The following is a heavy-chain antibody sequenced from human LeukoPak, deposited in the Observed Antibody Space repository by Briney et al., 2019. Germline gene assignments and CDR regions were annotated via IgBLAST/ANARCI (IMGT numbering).Heavy chain of an antibody. CDR2: ISTDGSST. D-gene: IGHD3-9*01. Sequence: GGSLRLSCAASGFTFSSYWMHWVRQAPGKGLVWVSLISTDGSSTRYADSVKGRFTISRDNAKNTLYVQMNSLRAEDTAVYYCARDHLLTGYVNYFDYWGQGTLVTVSS. V-gene: IGHV3-74*01. CDR1: GFTFSSYW. J-gene: IGHJ4*02. CDR3: ARDHLLTGYVNYFDY.